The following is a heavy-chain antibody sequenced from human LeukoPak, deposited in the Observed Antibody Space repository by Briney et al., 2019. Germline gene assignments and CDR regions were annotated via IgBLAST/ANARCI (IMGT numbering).Heavy chain of an antibody. CDR1: GFTFSSYA. CDR2: VSYDGSIK. D-gene: IGHD6-19*01. V-gene: IGHV3-30-3*01. CDR3: ARDHYSSGPYYFDY. Sequence: GGSLRLSCAASGFTFSSYALHWVRQAPNKGLEWVAIVSYDGSIKYYADSVKGRFTISRDNSKNTLYLQMNSLRAEDTAVYYCARDHYSSGPYYFDYWGQGTLVIVSS. J-gene: IGHJ4*02.